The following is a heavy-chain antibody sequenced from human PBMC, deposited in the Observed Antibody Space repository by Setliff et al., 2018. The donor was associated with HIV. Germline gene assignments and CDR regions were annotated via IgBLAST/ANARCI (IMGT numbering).Heavy chain of an antibody. V-gene: IGHV4-59*08. D-gene: IGHD6-13*01. J-gene: IGHJ4*02. CDR1: GGSISSHY. CDR3: ARRGIAAAVDY. CDR2: IYYSGST. Sequence: PSETLSLTCTVSGGSISSHYWSWIRQPPGKGLEWIGSIYYSGSTNYNPSLKSRVTISVDTSKNQFSLKLSSVTAADTAVYYCARRGIAAAVDYWGQGTRVTVS.